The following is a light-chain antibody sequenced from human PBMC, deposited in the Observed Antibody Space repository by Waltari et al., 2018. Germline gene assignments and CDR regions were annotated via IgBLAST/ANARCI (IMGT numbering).Light chain of an antibody. CDR3: QQSYSTPTWT. CDR1: QSISSY. J-gene: IGKJ1*01. CDR2: AAS. V-gene: IGKV1-39*01. Sequence: DIQMTQSPSSLSASVGDRVTITCRASQSISSYLNWYQQKPGKAPKLLIYAASSLQSGVTSRFSGSRSGTDFTLTISSLQPEDVATYYCQQSYSTPTWTFGQGTKVEIK.